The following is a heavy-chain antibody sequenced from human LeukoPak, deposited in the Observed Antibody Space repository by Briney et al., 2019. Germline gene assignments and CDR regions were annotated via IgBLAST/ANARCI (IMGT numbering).Heavy chain of an antibody. CDR1: GGSINYYY. J-gene: IGHJ4*02. D-gene: IGHD3-16*01. Sequence: SETLSLTCTVSGGSINYYYWMWIRQPPGKGLEWIGYIYYSGGTHYNPSLKSRVTMLVDTSKNQFSLKLTAVPAADTAVYYCARETHGAGHFEYWGQGSLVTVSS. CDR3: ARETHGAGHFEY. V-gene: IGHV4-59*01. CDR2: IYYSGGT.